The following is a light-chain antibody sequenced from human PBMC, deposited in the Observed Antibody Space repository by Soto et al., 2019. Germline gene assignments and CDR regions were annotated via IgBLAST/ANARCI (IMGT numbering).Light chain of an antibody. CDR2: GAS. CDR3: HQYCSSAIFT. V-gene: IGKV3-20*01. Sequence: EIELTQSPGTLSLSAGERATLSCRASQSVSSSYFAWYQQQPGQAPRLLFDGASSRATGIPDTFSGSGSGTEFTLTISRLEPADFSVYYCHQYCSSAIFTFGPGTKVDIK. CDR1: QSVSSSY. J-gene: IGKJ3*01.